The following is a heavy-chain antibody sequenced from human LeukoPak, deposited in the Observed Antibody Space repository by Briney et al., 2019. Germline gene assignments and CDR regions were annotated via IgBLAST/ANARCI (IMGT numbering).Heavy chain of an antibody. V-gene: IGHV3-33*01. CDR2: IWYDRSNK. Sequence: GGSLRLSCAASGFTFSSYGMHWVRQAPGKGLEWVAVIWYDRSNKYYADSVKGRFTISRDNSKNTLYLQMNSLRAEDTAVYYCAREAALVGWGLSYWGQGILVTVSS. J-gene: IGHJ4*02. CDR3: AREAALVGWGLSY. CDR1: GFTFSSYG. D-gene: IGHD2-15*01.